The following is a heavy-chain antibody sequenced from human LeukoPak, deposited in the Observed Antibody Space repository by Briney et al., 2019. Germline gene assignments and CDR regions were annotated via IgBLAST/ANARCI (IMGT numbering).Heavy chain of an antibody. Sequence: PGGSLRLSCAASGFTFSSYSMNWVRQAPGKGLEWVSSISSSSSYIYYADSVKGRFTISRDNAKNSLYLQMNSLRAEDTAVYYCARDSQTYYDFWSGYYDASKTGPNWFDPWGQGTLVTVSS. CDR2: ISSSSSYI. J-gene: IGHJ5*02. V-gene: IGHV3-21*01. D-gene: IGHD3-3*01. CDR3: ARDSQTYYDFWSGYYDASKTGPNWFDP. CDR1: GFTFSSYS.